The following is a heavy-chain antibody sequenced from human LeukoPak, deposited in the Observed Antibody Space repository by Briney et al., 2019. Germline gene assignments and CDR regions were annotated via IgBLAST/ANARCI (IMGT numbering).Heavy chain of an antibody. V-gene: IGHV4-59*08. Sequence: ETLSLTCTVSGGSISSYYWSWIRQPPGKGLEWIGYIYYSGSTNYNPSLKSRVTISVDTSKNQFSLKLSSVTAADTAVYYCARHDGMVRGVITFDPWGQGTLVTVSS. CDR2: IYYSGST. J-gene: IGHJ5*02. D-gene: IGHD3-10*01. CDR1: GGSISSYY. CDR3: ARHDGMVRGVITFDP.